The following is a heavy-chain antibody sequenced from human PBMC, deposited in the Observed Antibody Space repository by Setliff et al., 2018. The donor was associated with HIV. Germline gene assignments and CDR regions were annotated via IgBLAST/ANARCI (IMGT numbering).Heavy chain of an antibody. J-gene: IGHJ4*02. CDR2: ISSSSSYI. V-gene: IGHV3-21*01. D-gene: IGHD6-19*01. Sequence: ETLRLSCAASGFTFSTYRMNWVRQAPGKGLEWVSSISSSSSYIYYADSLKGRFTISRDNAKNSLYLQMNSLRAEDTSVYYCARAVHSGWYYFDYWGQGTLVTVSS. CDR3: ARAVHSGWYYFDY. CDR1: GFTFSTYR.